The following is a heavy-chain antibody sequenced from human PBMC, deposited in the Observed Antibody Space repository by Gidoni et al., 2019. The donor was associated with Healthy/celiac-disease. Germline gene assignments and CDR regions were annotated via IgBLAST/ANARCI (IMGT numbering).Heavy chain of an antibody. V-gene: IGHV3-15*01. CDR1: GFTFSNAW. D-gene: IGHD2-15*01. Sequence: EVQLVESGGGLVKPGGSLSLSCAASGFTFSNAWMSWVRQAPWTGLEWVDRMKSKTDGGTTDYAAPVKGRFTISRDDSKNTLYLQMNSLKTEDTAVYYCTTVVVVAACPYWGQGTLVTVSS. J-gene: IGHJ4*02. CDR3: TTVVVVAACPY. CDR2: MKSKTDGGTT.